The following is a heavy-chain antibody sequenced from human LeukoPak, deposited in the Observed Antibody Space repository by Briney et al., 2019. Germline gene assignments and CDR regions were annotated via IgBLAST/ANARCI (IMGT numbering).Heavy chain of an antibody. Sequence: ASVKVSCKASGGTFSSYAISWVRQAPGPGLEWMGGMIPIFGTANYAQKFPGRVTITADESTSTAYMELSSLRSEDTAVYYCAREATMVRGVITPWAFDYWGQGTLVTVSS. CDR1: GGTFSSYA. CDR3: AREATMVRGVITPWAFDY. D-gene: IGHD3-10*01. V-gene: IGHV1-69*13. J-gene: IGHJ4*02. CDR2: MIPIFGTA.